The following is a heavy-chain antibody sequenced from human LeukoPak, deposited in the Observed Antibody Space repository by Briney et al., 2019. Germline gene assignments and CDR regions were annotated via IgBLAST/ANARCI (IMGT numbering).Heavy chain of an antibody. CDR3: ARGYYYDISGYYTDY. D-gene: IGHD3-22*01. J-gene: IGHJ4*02. Sequence: GGSLRLSCTVSGFTLSSYWMSWVRQAPGKGPEWLANIKQDGSEKYYVDSVKGRFTISRDNAKNSLYLQMNSLRAEDTAVYYCARGYYYDISGYYTDYWGQGTLVTVSS. V-gene: IGHV3-7*04. CDR2: IKQDGSEK. CDR1: GFTLSSYW.